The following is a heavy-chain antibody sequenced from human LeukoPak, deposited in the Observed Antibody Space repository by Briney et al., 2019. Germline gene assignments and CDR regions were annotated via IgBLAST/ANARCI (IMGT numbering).Heavy chain of an antibody. V-gene: IGHV3-53*01. D-gene: IGHD3-10*01. CDR3: AREERSSDWYFDL. CDR1: GLIVSSNY. J-gene: IGHJ2*01. Sequence: GGSLRLSCAVSGLIVSSNYMSWVRQAPGKGLEWVSTIYSDGYTYYADSVKGRFTISRDNSKNTLSLQMNSLRAEDTAVYYGAREERSSDWYFDLWGRGTLVTVSS. CDR2: IYSDGYT.